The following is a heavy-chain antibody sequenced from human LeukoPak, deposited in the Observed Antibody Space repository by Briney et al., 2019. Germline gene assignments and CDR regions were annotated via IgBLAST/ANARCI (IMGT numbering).Heavy chain of an antibody. CDR2: IYYRGDI. J-gene: IGHJ4*02. Sequence: SETLSLTCSVSDGSIRTYYWSWIRQSPGQGLEWIGNIYYRGDINYNPSLKSRVIISIDTSKNQFSLKVTSLTAADTAVYYCATNKDWSEADWGQGTLVIVSS. CDR3: ATNKDWSEAD. CDR1: DGSIRTYY. D-gene: IGHD3/OR15-3a*01. V-gene: IGHV4-59*03.